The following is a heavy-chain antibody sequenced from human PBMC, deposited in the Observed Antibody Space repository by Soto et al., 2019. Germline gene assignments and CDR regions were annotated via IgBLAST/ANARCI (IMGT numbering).Heavy chain of an antibody. J-gene: IGHJ4*02. CDR1: EFTVSSNF. CDR2: IYSGDST. V-gene: IGHV3-53*01. CDR3: TTTRGLRCDY. Sequence: EVQLVESGGGLIQPGGSLRLSCAASEFTVSSNFMSWVRQAPGKGLEWVSVIYSGDSTYYADSVKGRFTISRDNSKNTVYLQMNSLRAEDTAMYYCTTTRGLRCDYWGQGTLVTVSS. D-gene: IGHD1-1*01.